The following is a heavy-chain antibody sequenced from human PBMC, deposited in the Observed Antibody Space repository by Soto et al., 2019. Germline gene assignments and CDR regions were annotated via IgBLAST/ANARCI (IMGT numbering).Heavy chain of an antibody. CDR2: ISWDGGST. CDR1: GFTFDDYT. V-gene: IGHV3-43*01. J-gene: IGHJ6*02. CDR3: AKDMDSSGWYYYGMDV. Sequence: GGSLRLSCAASGFTFDDYTMHWVRQAPGKGLEWVSLISWDGGSTYYAYSVKGRFTISRDNSKNSLYLQMNSLRTEDTALYYCAKDMDSSGWYYYGMDVWGQGTTVTVSS. D-gene: IGHD6-19*01.